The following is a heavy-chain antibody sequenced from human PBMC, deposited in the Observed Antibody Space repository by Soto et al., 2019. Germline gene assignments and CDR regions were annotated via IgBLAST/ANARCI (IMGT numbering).Heavy chain of an antibody. CDR1: EFTFRSYA. D-gene: IGHD2-15*01. J-gene: IGHJ6*02. V-gene: IGHV3-30*03. CDR3: ARPIPRWSYHYGMDV. CDR2: ISFDGRKE. Sequence: QLVESGGRGVQPGRSLRLSCEASEFTFRSYAMHWVRQTPGRGLEWVALISFDGRKEYYADSVKGRFTVSRDNSRSMVYLQMDSLRPDDTAIYYCARPIPRWSYHYGMDVWGQGTTVTVSS.